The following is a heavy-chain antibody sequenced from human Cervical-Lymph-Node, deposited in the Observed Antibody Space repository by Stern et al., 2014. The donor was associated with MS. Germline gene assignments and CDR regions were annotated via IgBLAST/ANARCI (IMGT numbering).Heavy chain of an antibody. V-gene: IGHV3-23*01. CDR3: AKDSSRGGYFYYYGLDV. J-gene: IGHJ6*02. CDR1: GFTFGDYA. Sequence: EVQLLQSGGGLVQPGGSLRLSCAASGFTFGDYAMHWVRQAPGKGLEWVSGIRGNGNSAYYADSVKGRLTISRDNSMNTLFLEMDSVRAEDTAVYYCAKDSSRGGYFYYYGLDVWGQGTTVTVSS. CDR2: IRGNGNSA. D-gene: IGHD3-10*01.